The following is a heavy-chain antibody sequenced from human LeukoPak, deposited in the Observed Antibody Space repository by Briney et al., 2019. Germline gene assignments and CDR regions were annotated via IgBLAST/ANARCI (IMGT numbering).Heavy chain of an antibody. CDR1: GFTFSSYA. V-gene: IGHV3-30*18. CDR3: AKWDDILTGFSY. CDR2: ISYDGSNK. D-gene: IGHD3-9*01. J-gene: IGHJ4*02. Sequence: GGSLRLSCAASGFTFSSYAMHWVRQAPGKGLEWVAVISYDGSNKYHADSVKGRFTISRDNSKNTLYLQMNSLRAEDTAVYYCAKWDDILTGFSYWGQGTLVTVSS.